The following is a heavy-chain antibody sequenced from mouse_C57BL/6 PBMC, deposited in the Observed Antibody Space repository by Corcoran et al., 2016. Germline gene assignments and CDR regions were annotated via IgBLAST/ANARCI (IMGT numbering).Heavy chain of an antibody. J-gene: IGHJ3*01. Sequence: EVQLQQSGAELVKPGASVKLSCTASGFNIKDYYMHWVKQRTEQGLEWIGRIDPEDGETKYAPKFQGKATITADTSSNTAYLQLSSLTSEDTAVYYCASWGSSGYDWFAYWGQGTLVTVSA. V-gene: IGHV14-2*01. CDR2: IDPEDGET. CDR1: GFNIKDYY. CDR3: ASWGSSGYDWFAY. D-gene: IGHD3-2*02.